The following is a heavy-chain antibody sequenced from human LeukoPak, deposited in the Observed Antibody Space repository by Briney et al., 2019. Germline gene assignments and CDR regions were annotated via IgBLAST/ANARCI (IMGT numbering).Heavy chain of an antibody. V-gene: IGHV4-34*01. J-gene: IGHJ4*02. CDR2: INDSGST. CDR3: ARGPLYSFDY. CDR1: GGSFSGYY. Sequence: SETLSLTCAVYGGSFSGYYWSWIRQPPGKGLEWIGEINDSGSTNYNPSLKSRVTISVDTSKNQFSLKLSSVTAADTAVYYCARGPLYSFDYWGQGTLVTVSS.